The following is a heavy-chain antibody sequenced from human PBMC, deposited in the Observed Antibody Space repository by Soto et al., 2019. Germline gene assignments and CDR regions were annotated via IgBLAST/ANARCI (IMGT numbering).Heavy chain of an antibody. CDR1: GYTFTSYG. Sequence: ASVKVSCKASGYTFTSYGISWVRQAPGQGLEWMGWISAYNGNTNYAQKLQGRVTMTTDTSTSTAYMELRSLRSDDTAVYYCARDYRIAVAGPNWFDPWGQGTLVTVS. CDR3: ARDYRIAVAGPNWFDP. CDR2: ISAYNGNT. J-gene: IGHJ5*02. D-gene: IGHD6-19*01. V-gene: IGHV1-18*04.